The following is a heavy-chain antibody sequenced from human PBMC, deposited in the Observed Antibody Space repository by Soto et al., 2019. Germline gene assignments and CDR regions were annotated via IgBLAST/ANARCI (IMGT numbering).Heavy chain of an antibody. CDR1: GFTFSSYS. CDR3: ARDSGYSYGPFDY. J-gene: IGHJ4*02. CDR2: ISSSSSTI. Sequence: GGSLRLSCAASGFTFSSYSVNWVRQAPGKGLEWVSYISSSSSTIYYADSVKGRFTISRDNAKNSLYPQMNSLRAEDTAVYYCARDSGYSYGPFDYWGQGTLVTVSS. D-gene: IGHD5-18*01. V-gene: IGHV3-48*01.